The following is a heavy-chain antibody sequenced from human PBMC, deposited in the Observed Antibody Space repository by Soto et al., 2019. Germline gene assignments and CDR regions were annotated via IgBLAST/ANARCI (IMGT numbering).Heavy chain of an antibody. V-gene: IGHV4-31*03. J-gene: IGHJ5*02. CDR1: GGSISSGSYH. Sequence: SETLSLTCTVSGGSISSGSYHWSWIRQHPGKGLEWIGNIYYSGSSYYNPSLRDRITISQDTSERQFSLNLRLVTAADTAVYYCARLRIATNNYKWFDPWGQGTLVTVSS. CDR3: ARLRIATNNYKWFDP. CDR2: IYYSGSS. D-gene: IGHD2-21*01.